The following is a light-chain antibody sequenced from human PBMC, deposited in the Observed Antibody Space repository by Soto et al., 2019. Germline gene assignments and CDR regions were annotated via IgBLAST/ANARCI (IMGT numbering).Light chain of an antibody. J-gene: IGKJ4*02. CDR2: ATY. CDR1: QSVTNW. CDR3: HQYNDFPPS. Sequence: DVPLTQSPSSLSASVGDRVTISCRASQSVTNWVAWYQQKPGKTHNVLIYATYLLQSGVPSRFSGSGSGTEFTLTINSLQPEDFATDYCHQYNDFPPSFGGGTMVEIK. V-gene: IGKV1D-16*01.